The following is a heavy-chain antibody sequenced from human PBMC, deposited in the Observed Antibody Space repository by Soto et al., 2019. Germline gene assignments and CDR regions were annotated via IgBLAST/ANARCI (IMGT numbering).Heavy chain of an antibody. V-gene: IGHV3-53*01. CDR2: IYRGGNT. CDR3: ASVGYCSTTTCPPA. Sequence: PGWSLRLSCAASVLNVITNYMTWGRQAPGKGLEWVSVIYRGGNTYHADSVQGRFSISRDNSKNTVDLQMNNLRAKDTAMYYCASVGYCSTTTCPPAWGQGTLVTVSS. D-gene: IGHD2-2*01. J-gene: IGHJ4*02. CDR1: VLNVITNY.